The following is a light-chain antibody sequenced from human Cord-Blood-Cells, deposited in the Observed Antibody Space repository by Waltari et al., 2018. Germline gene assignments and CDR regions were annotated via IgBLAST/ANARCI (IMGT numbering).Light chain of an antibody. CDR3: SSYTSSSTLV. Sequence: QSALTQPASVSGSPGQSITISCTGTSSDVGGYNYVSWYQQHPGKAPKLMIYDVSNRPAGVFNRVSGAKSGNTASLTISGLQAEDEADYYRSSYTSSSTLVFGGGTKLTVL. CDR2: DVS. CDR1: SSDVGGYNY. V-gene: IGLV2-14*01. J-gene: IGLJ2*01.